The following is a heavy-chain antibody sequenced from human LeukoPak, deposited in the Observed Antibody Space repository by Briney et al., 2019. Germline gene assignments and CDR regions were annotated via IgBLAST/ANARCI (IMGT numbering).Heavy chain of an antibody. Sequence: GGSLRLSCAASGFTFSSYSMNWVRQAPGKGLEWVSSISSSNYIYYADSVKGRFTISRDNAENSLYLQMNSLRAEDTAVYYCARADWDTAMIDYWGQGTLVTVSS. J-gene: IGHJ4*02. CDR3: ARADWDTAMIDY. V-gene: IGHV3-21*01. CDR2: ISSSNYI. D-gene: IGHD5-18*01. CDR1: GFTFSSYS.